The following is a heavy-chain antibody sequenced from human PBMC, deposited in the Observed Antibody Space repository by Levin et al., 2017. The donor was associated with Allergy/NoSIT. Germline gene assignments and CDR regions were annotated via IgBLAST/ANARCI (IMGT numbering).Heavy chain of an antibody. V-gene: IGHV3-49*03. J-gene: IGHJ5*02. CDR1: GLNFGEYA. D-gene: IGHD6-6*01. CDR3: TRVMAAHRSWFDP. Sequence: GESLKISCTASGLNFGEYAMSWFRQAPGKGLEWIAFIRSNIHGGTTEYAASVKGRFTFSRDDSKTIAYLQMNSLKTEDTAVYYCTRVMAAHRSWFDPWGQGTLVTVSP. CDR2: IRSNIHGGTT.